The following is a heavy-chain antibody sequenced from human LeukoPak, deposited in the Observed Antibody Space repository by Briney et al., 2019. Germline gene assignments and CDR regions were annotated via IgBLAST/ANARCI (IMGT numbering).Heavy chain of an antibody. J-gene: IGHJ4*02. CDR1: GFTINNFW. Sequence: GGSLRLSRAATGFTINNFWMHWVRQAPGKGLAWVSAISDSGSSTQYADSVKGRFTISRDNFRNTLYLQMNSLTADDTAVYYCAKGSSHWRDYYYFDYWGQGTLVTVSS. CDR3: AKGSSHWRDYYYFDY. V-gene: IGHV3-23*01. D-gene: IGHD5-12*01. CDR2: ISDSGSST.